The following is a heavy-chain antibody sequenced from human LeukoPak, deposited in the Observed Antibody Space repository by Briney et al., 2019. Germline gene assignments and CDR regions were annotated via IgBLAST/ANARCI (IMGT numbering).Heavy chain of an antibody. V-gene: IGHV3-30*18. J-gene: IGHJ4*02. CDR1: GFTFSSYG. Sequence: GRSLRLSCAASGFTFSSYGMHWVRQAPGKGLEWVAVISYDGSNKYYADPVKGRFTISRDNSKNTLYLQMNSLRAEDTAVYYCAKDGAVVVAAGLDYWGQGTLVTVSS. D-gene: IGHD2-15*01. CDR3: AKDGAVVVAAGLDY. CDR2: ISYDGSNK.